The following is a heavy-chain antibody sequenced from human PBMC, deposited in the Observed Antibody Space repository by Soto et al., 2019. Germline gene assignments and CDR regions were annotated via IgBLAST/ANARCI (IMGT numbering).Heavy chain of an antibody. V-gene: IGHV1-69*01. J-gene: IGHJ6*02. D-gene: IGHD1-26*01. CDR2: IIPIFGTA. CDR3: ARDAGWELLPYYDGMDV. CDR1: GGTFSSYA. Sequence: QVQLVQSGAEVKKPGSSVKVSCKASGGTFSSYAISWVRQAPGQGLEWMGGIIPIFGTANYAQKFQGRVTITADESTSTAYMELSSLRSEDTAVYYGARDAGWELLPYYDGMDVWGQGTTVTVSS.